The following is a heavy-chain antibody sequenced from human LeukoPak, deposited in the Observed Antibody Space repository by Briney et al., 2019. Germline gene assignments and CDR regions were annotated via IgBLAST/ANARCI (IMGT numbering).Heavy chain of an antibody. CDR1: GGLISSYF. J-gene: IGHJ4*02. CDR3: ARAYYESSAYRHAVYFDY. CDR2: IYASGST. Sequence: SETLSLTCTVSGGLISSYFWNWIRQPAGKGLEWIGRIYASGSTNYNPSLQSRVTMSVDTSKNQFSLKLSSVAAADTAVYYCARAYYESSAYRHAVYFDYWGQGTLVTVSS. V-gene: IGHV4-4*07. D-gene: IGHD3-22*01.